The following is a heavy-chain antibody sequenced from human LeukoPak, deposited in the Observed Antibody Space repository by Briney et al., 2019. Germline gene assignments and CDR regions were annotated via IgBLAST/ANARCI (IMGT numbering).Heavy chain of an antibody. CDR3: AKLLSGSYYTDYFDY. V-gene: IGHV3-23*01. D-gene: IGHD1-26*01. CDR1: GFTFNTYA. CDR2: ISGSGDST. Sequence: GGSLRLSCEASGFTFNTYAMTWVRQAPGKGLEWVSSISGSGDSTYYADSVKGRFTISRDNSKNTLHLQMNSLRAEDTAVYYCAKLLSGSYYTDYFDYWGQGTLVTVSS. J-gene: IGHJ4*02.